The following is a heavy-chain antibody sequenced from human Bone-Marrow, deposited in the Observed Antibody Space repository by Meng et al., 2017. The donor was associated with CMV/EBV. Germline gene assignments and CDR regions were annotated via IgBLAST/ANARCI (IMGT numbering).Heavy chain of an antibody. CDR1: GYAFTVYH. J-gene: IGHJ4*02. V-gene: IGHV1-2*02. Sequence: ASVKVSCKASGYAFTVYHMHWVRQAPGQGLEWMGWINPDRGGTKYAQKFQGRVTMTRDTPISTAYMELSSLRSDDTAVYYCASDKTGTKFDNWGQGTLVTVSS. CDR2: INPDRGGT. D-gene: IGHD1-1*01. CDR3: ASDKTGTKFDN.